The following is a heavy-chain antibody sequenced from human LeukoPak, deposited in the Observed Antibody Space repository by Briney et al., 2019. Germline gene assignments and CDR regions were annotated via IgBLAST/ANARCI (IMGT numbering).Heavy chain of an antibody. CDR2: ISTSGNLI. J-gene: IGHJ4*02. Sequence: GGSLRLSCAASGFTFSSYEMNWVRQAPGKELEWVSYISTSGNLIYYADSVKGRFTISRDNAKKSLYLQMNSLRAEDTALYYCATVSDYWGQGTLVTVSS. V-gene: IGHV3-48*03. CDR3: ATVSDY. CDR1: GFTFSSYE.